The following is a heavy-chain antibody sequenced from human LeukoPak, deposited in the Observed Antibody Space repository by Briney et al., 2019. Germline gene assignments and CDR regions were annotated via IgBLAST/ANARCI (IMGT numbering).Heavy chain of an antibody. Sequence: SETLSLTCTVSGDSVNSARHYWGWIRQPPGKGLEWIGGLYFRGTTYYNPSLNSRVTISLDASKNQFFLKLTSATAADTAIYYCARVARSYCSAGSCYSGNWIDPWGQGTPVTVSS. CDR1: GDSVNSARHY. CDR2: LYFRGTT. CDR3: ARVARSYCSAGSCYSGNWIDP. V-gene: IGHV4-39*07. D-gene: IGHD2-15*01. J-gene: IGHJ5*02.